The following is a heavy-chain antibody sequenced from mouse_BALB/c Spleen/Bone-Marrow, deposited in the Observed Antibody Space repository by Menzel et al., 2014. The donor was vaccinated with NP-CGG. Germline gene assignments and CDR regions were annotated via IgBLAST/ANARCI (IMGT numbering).Heavy chain of an antibody. D-gene: IGHD3-1*01. V-gene: IGHV1S56*01. Sequence: VQLQQSGPELVKPGASVTISCKASGYNFXSYYIHWVKQRPGQGLEWIGWIYPGNVNTKYNEKFRGKATLIADKSSTTAYMQLSSLTSEDSAVYFCARSGGAAMDYWGRGTSVTVSS. CDR2: IYPGNVNT. J-gene: IGHJ4*01. CDR3: ARSGGAAMDY. CDR1: GYNFXSYY.